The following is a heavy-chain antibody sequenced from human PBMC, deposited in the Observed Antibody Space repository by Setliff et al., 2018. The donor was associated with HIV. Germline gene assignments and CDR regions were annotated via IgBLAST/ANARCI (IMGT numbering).Heavy chain of an antibody. J-gene: IGHJ4*02. Sequence: PSETLSLTCAVSGYSISSGYYWGWIRQPPGKGLEWIGNIYHSGSTYYNPSLKSRVTISVDTSKNQFSLKLSSVTAADTAVYYCASLEPYSSGWFFDYWGQGTLGTVS. CDR1: GYSISSGYY. V-gene: IGHV4-38-2*01. CDR2: IYHSGST. D-gene: IGHD6-19*01. CDR3: ASLEPYSSGWFFDY.